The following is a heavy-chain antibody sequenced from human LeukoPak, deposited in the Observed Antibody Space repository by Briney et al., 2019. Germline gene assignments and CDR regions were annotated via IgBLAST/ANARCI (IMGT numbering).Heavy chain of an antibody. CDR3: ARAGDCGDSFDY. CDR1: GFTFSSYS. D-gene: IGHD4-17*01. J-gene: IGHJ4*02. CDR2: ISSSSSYI. Sequence: KPGGSLGLSCAASGFTFSSYSMNWVRQAPGKGLEWVSSISSSSSYIYYADSVKGRFTISRDNAKNSLYLQMNSLRAEDTAVYYCARAGDCGDSFDYWGQGTLVTVSS. V-gene: IGHV3-21*01.